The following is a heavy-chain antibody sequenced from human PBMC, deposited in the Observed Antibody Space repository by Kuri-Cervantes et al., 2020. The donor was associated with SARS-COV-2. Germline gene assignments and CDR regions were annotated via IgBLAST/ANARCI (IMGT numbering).Heavy chain of an antibody. J-gene: IGHJ4*02. D-gene: IGHD6-13*01. V-gene: IGHV3-21*04. CDR1: RITFSCYS. CDR3: ARDLGAAAGTSYAFDY. CDR2: ISSSSSYI. Sequence: AYRITFSCYSMNWVRQAPGKGLEWVSSISSSSSYIYYADSVKGRFTISRDNAKNSLYLQVNSLRAEDTALYYCARDLGAAAGTSYAFDYWGQGTLVTVSS.